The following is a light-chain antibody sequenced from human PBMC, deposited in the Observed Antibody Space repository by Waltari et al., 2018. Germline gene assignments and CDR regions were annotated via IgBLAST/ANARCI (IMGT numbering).Light chain of an antibody. Sequence: QSVLTQPPSASGTPGQRVTISCSGSNSNIGRNAVNWYQQLPETAPKLLIYTDNRRPSGVPDRVAGSKSGTSASLAISGLQSEDEADYHCATWDDSLNGWVFGGGTKVTVL. CDR2: TDN. J-gene: IGLJ3*02. CDR3: ATWDDSLNGWV. V-gene: IGLV1-44*01. CDR1: NSNIGRNA.